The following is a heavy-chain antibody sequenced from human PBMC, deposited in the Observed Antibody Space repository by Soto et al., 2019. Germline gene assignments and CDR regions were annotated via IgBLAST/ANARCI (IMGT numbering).Heavy chain of an antibody. D-gene: IGHD3-16*02. Sequence: SETLSLTCAVYGGSFSGYYWSWISQPPGKGLEWIGEINHSGSTNYNPSLKSRVTISVDTSKNQFSLKLSSVTAADTAVYYCARGKLSDYVWGSYRYHFDYWGQGTVVTVSS. CDR3: ARGKLSDYVWGSYRYHFDY. CDR1: GGSFSGYY. J-gene: IGHJ4*02. CDR2: INHSGST. V-gene: IGHV4-34*01.